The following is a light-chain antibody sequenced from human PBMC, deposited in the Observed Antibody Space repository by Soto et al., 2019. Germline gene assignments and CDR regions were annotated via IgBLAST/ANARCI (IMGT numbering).Light chain of an antibody. V-gene: IGKV2-28*01. J-gene: IGKJ5*01. CDR3: MQTLQTPT. CDR1: QSLLYSNGYTY. CDR2: LAS. Sequence: DIVMTQSPLSLPVTPGEPASNSCRSSQSLLYSNGYTYLDWYLQKPGQSPQLLIYLASNRASGVPDRFSGTGSGTDFTLKISRVEAEDVGVYYCMQTLQTPTFGQGTRLEIK.